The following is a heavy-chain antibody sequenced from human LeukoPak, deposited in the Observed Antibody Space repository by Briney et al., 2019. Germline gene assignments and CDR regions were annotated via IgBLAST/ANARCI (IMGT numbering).Heavy chain of an antibody. CDR3: AREATVTTRWFDP. Sequence: SVKVFCKASGGTFSSYAISWVRQAPEQGLEWMGRIIPIFGIANYAQKFQGRVTITADKSTSTAYMELSSLRSEDTAVYYCAREATVTTRWFDPWGQGTLVTVSS. CDR2: IIPIFGIA. V-gene: IGHV1-69*04. D-gene: IGHD4-17*01. CDR1: GGTFSSYA. J-gene: IGHJ5*02.